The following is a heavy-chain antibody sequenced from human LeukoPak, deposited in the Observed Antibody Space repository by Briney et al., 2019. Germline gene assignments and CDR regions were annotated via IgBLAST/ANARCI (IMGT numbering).Heavy chain of an antibody. CDR3: ARDYKYYYGSGSDYPFDY. D-gene: IGHD3-10*01. V-gene: IGHV1-69*13. CDR1: GGTFSSYA. CDR2: IIPIFGTA. Sequence: SVKVSCKASGGTFSSYAISWVRQAPGQGLEWMGGIIPIFGTANYAQKFQGRVTITADESTSTAYMELSSLRSEDTAVFYCARDYKYYYGSGSDYPFDYWGQGTLVTVSS. J-gene: IGHJ4*02.